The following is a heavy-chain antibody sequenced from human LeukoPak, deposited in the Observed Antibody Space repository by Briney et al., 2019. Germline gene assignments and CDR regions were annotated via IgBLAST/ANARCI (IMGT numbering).Heavy chain of an antibody. V-gene: IGHV3-33*01. CDR1: GFTFSSYG. D-gene: IGHD2-2*01. CDR3: ARDVEASTSCLGY. J-gene: IGHJ4*02. Sequence: GGSLRLSCAASGFTFSSYGMHWVRQAPGKGLEWVAVIWYDGTKKYYADSVKGRVTISRDNSKNTLYLQMNSLRAEDTAVYYCARDVEASTSCLGYWGQGTLVTVSS. CDR2: IWYDGTKK.